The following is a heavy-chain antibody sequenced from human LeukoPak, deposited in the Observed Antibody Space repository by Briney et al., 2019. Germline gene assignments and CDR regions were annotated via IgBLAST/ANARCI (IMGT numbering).Heavy chain of an antibody. CDR3: ARGVYDILTGYYESRFDY. D-gene: IGHD3-9*01. V-gene: IGHV4-59*01. Sequence: SETLSLTCTVSGVSISSYYWRWIRQPPGKGLEWLGYIYYSGSTNYNPSLKSRVTISVDTSKNQFSLKLSSVTAADTAVYYCARGVYDILTGYYESRFDYWGQGTLVTVSS. CDR1: GVSISSYY. CDR2: IYYSGST. J-gene: IGHJ4*02.